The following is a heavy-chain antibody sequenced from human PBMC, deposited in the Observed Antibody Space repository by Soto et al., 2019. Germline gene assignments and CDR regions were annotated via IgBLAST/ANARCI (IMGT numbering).Heavy chain of an antibody. CDR1: GFTFSGYA. J-gene: IGHJ4*02. Sequence: GGSLRLSCAASGFTFSGYALHWVRQAPGKGLEWVAVIWYDGSNKYYADSVKGRFTISRDNSKNTLYLQMNSLRAEDTAVYYCARRSSGWYFDYWGQGTLVTVSS. D-gene: IGHD6-19*01. CDR3: ARRSSGWYFDY. V-gene: IGHV3-33*08. CDR2: IWYDGSNK.